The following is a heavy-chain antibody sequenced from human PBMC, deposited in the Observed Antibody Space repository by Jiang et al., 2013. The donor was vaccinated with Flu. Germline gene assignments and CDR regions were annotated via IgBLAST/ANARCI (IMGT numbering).Heavy chain of an antibody. J-gene: IGHJ1*01. V-gene: IGHV4-39*06. D-gene: IGHD3-10*01. Sequence: SLKSRVTISVDTSKNQFPLKLSSVTAADTAVYYCAREGYYGSGIVSVEYFQHWGQGTLVTVSS. CDR3: AREGYYGSGIVSVEYFQH.